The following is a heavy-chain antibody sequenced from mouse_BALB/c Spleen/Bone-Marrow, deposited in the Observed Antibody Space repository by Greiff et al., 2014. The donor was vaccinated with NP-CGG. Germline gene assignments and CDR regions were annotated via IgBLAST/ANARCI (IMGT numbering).Heavy chain of an antibody. J-gene: IGHJ2*01. CDR1: GFSLTSYG. CDR2: IWAVGST. V-gene: IGHV2-9*02. CDR3: VRERENDGYYDIDY. D-gene: IGHD2-3*01. Sequence: QVQLKESGPGPGAPSQSLSITCTVSGFSLTSYGVHWGRQPPGKGLGWLGVIWAVGSTNYNSALMSRLSISKDNSKSQVFLKMNSLQTDDTAMYYCVRERENDGYYDIDYWGQGTTLTVSS.